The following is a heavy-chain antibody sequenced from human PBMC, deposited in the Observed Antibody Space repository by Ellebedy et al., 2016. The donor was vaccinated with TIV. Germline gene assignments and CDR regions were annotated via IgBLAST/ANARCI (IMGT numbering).Heavy chain of an antibody. V-gene: IGHV4-59*01. CDR1: GDSMSNYW. CDR2: IYYTGST. D-gene: IGHD4-23*01. CDR3: ASPRTVGSTHDGFDI. J-gene: IGHJ3*02. Sequence: MPSETLSLTCNVSGDSMSNYWWSWIRQHPGKPLEWIGNIYYTGSTNYNPSLKSRVTITVDTSKNQFSLNLSSVTAADTAVYYCASPRTVGSTHDGFDIWGQGTTVTVSS.